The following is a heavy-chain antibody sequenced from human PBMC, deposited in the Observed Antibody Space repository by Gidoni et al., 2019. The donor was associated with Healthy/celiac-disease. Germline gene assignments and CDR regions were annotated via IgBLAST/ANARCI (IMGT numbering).Heavy chain of an antibody. V-gene: IGHV3-11*01. CDR1: GFTFSDYY. J-gene: IGHJ6*02. CDR2: ISSSGSTI. Sequence: QVQLVESGGGLVKPGGSLRLSCAASGFTFSDYYMSWIRQAPGTGLEWVSYISSSGSTIYYADSVKGRFTISRDNAKNSLYLQMNSLGAEDTAVYYCARDLSSSVADYYYGMDVWGQGTTVTVSS. CDR3: ARDLSSSVADYYYGMDV.